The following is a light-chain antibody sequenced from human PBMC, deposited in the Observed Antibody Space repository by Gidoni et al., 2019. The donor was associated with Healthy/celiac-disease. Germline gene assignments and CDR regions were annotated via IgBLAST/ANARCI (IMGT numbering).Light chain of an antibody. CDR3: QQRSNWPPTWT. V-gene: IGKV3-11*01. J-gene: IGKJ1*01. Sequence: EIVLTQSPATLSLSPGERATLSCRASQSVSSYLAWYQKKPGQAPRLLIYDASNRATGIPARFSGSGSGTDFTLTISSLEPEDFAVYYCQQRSNWPPTWTIGQGTKVEIK. CDR1: QSVSSY. CDR2: DAS.